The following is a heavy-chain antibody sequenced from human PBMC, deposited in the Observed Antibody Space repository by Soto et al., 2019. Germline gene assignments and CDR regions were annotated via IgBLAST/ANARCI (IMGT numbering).Heavy chain of an antibody. CDR3: ARGRYCISTSCSYNWFDP. D-gene: IGHD2-2*01. CDR2: ISAYNGNT. J-gene: IGHJ5*02. Sequence: ASVKVSFKASGYTFTSYGISWVRQAPGQGLEWMGWISAYNGNTNYAQKLQGRVTMTTDTSTSTAYMELRSLRSDDTAVYYCARGRYCISTSCSYNWFDPWGQGTLVTVSS. V-gene: IGHV1-18*01. CDR1: GYTFTSYG.